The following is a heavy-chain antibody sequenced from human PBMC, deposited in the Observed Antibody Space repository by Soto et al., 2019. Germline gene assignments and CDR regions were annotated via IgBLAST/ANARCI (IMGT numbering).Heavy chain of an antibody. CDR1: GYTFTSYG. CDR3: ARDRAMIVVVILNGAFDS. Sequence: ASVKVSCKASGYTFTSYGISWVRQAPGQGLEWMGWISAYNGNTNYAQKLQGRVTMTTDTSTSTAYMELRSLRSDDTPVYYCARDRAMIVVVILNGAFDSCGQGTRVTVSS. V-gene: IGHV1-18*04. CDR2: ISAYNGNT. D-gene: IGHD3-22*01. J-gene: IGHJ3*02.